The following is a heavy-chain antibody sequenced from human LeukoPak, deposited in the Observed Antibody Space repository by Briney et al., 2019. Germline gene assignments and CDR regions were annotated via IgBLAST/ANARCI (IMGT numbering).Heavy chain of an antibody. CDR1: GITLSNYG. CDR3: AKRGVVIRVILVGFHKEAYYFDS. V-gene: IGHV3-23*01. D-gene: IGHD3-22*01. Sequence: GGSLRLSCAVSGITLSNYGMSWVRQAPEKGLEWVAGISDSGGRTNYADSVKGRFTISRDNPKNTLYLQMNSLRAEDTAVYFCAKRGVVIRVILVGFHKEAYYFDSWGQGALVTVSS. CDR2: ISDSGGRT. J-gene: IGHJ4*02.